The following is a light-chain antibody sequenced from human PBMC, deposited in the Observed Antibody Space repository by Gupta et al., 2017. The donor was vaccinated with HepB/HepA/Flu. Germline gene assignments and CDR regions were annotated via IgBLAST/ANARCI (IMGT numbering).Light chain of an antibody. Sequence: QMTQPHSPLPEFVGDRVTITCRASQTINNFLTWFQRKPGKAPNLLIYETSNLESGVSSRFSGTGSGTDFTLTINSLQPEDFATYYCQQSYSTPFTFGPGTKVEI. V-gene: IGKV1-39*01. J-gene: IGKJ3*01. CDR1: QTINNF. CDR3: QQSYSTPFT. CDR2: ETS.